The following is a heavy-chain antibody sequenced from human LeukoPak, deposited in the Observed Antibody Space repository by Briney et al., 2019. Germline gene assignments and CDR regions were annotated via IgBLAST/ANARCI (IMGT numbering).Heavy chain of an antibody. J-gene: IGHJ4*02. Sequence: GGSLRLSCAASGFTVSSNYMSWVRQAPGKGLEWVSVIYSGGSTYYADSVKGRFTISRDNSKNTLYLQMNSLRAEDTAVYYCARDAMVRGCFDYWGQRTLVTVSS. CDR1: GFTVSSNY. CDR2: IYSGGST. D-gene: IGHD3-10*01. CDR3: ARDAMVRGCFDY. V-gene: IGHV3-66*01.